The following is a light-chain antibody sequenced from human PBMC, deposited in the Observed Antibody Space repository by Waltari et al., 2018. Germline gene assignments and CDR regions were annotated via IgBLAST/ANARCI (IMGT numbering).Light chain of an antibody. Sequence: DVQMTQSPSTLSASVVDRVTITCRASQSVSTWLAWYQQKPGKAPNPLIYSASTLETGVPSRVSGSGSGTEFTLTISSLQPDDFATYYCQQYGIYRAFGQGTKVDIK. CDR2: SAS. CDR1: QSVSTW. J-gene: IGKJ1*01. V-gene: IGKV1-5*03. CDR3: QQYGIYRA.